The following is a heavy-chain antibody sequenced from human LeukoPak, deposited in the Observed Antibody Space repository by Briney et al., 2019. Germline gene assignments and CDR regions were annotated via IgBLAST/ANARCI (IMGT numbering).Heavy chain of an antibody. V-gene: IGHV3-30*18. J-gene: IGHJ6*02. D-gene: IGHD2-15*01. Sequence: PGRSLRLSCAASGFTFSSYGMHWVRQAPGKGLEWVAVISYDASNKYYADSVKGRFTISRDNSKNTLYLQMNSLRAEGTAVYYCAKAAIDCSGGSCYSFGYYYGMDVWGQGTTVTVSS. CDR3: AKAAIDCSGGSCYSFGYYYGMDV. CDR1: GFTFSSYG. CDR2: ISYDASNK.